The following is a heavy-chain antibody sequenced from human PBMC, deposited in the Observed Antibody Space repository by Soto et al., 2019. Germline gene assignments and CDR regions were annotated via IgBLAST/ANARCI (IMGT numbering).Heavy chain of an antibody. V-gene: IGHV3-33*05. J-gene: IGHJ5*02. CDR3: ARSRDGYYHGQS. CDR2: ILYDGKNK. Sequence: QVQLVESGGGVVQPGGSLRLSCAASGFTVSSYGMHWVRQAPRKGLEWVAVILYDGKNKDYADSVKGRFIVSRDDSKNTVYLQLNSLRAEDTAVYYCARSRDGYYHGQSWGQGTLVTVSS. CDR1: GFTVSSYG. D-gene: IGHD3-3*01.